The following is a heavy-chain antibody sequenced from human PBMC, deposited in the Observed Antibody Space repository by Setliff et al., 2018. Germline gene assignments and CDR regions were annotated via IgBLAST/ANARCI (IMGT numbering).Heavy chain of an antibody. V-gene: IGHV3-7*01. D-gene: IGHD6-25*01. Sequence: PGGSLRLSCGASGFTFNDDWMSWVRQAPGKGLEWVANIKQDESEKHYVGSVKGRFTISRDNARNSVYLQMNSLRAEDAAVYYCARSPANGGHDAFDIWGQGTMVTVSS. CDR1: GFTFNDDW. CDR2: IKQDESEK. CDR3: ARSPANGGHDAFDI. J-gene: IGHJ3*02.